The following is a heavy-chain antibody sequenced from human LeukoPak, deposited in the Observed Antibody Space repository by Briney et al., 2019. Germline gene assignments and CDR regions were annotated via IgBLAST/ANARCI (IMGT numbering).Heavy chain of an antibody. J-gene: IGHJ3*02. CDR3: ARGVWRFSGAFDI. CDR1: GGSFSGYY. V-gene: IGHV4-34*01. CDR2: INHSGST. Sequence: SETLSLTCAVYGGSFSGYYWSWIRQPPGKGLEWIGEINHSGSTNYNPSLKCRVTISVDTSKNQSSLKLSSVTAADTAVYYCARGVWRFSGAFDIWGQGTMVTVSS. D-gene: IGHD3-3*01.